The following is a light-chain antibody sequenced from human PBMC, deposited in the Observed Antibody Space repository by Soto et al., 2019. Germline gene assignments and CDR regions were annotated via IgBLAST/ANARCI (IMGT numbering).Light chain of an antibody. CDR2: GAS. J-gene: IGKJ1*01. CDR3: QQYGGSPST. V-gene: IGKV3-20*01. Sequence: EIVLTQSPGTLSLSPGERATLSCRTSQSVSSSYLSWYQQKPGPAPRLLIYGASSRATVIPYRFSGSGSGTDFPLIISRLEPEDFAVYYWQQYGGSPSTFGQGTKVEIK. CDR1: QSVSSSY.